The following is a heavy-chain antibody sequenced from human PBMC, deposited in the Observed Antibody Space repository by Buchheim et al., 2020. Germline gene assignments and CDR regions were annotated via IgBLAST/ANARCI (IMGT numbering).Heavy chain of an antibody. V-gene: IGHV3-23*04. CDR3: GRDIASHYTDGSVD. D-gene: IGHD6-6*01. J-gene: IGHJ4*02. CDR1: GFTFSDHY. CDR2: LSDSGDKT. Sequence: EVQLVESGGGLVQPGGSLRLSCAASGFTFSDHYMAWVRQAPGKGLEWVSSLSDSGDKTYDADFVKGRFTISRDHSKITLFLQMNSMRAEDTAVYYCGRDIASHYTDGSVDWGQGTL.